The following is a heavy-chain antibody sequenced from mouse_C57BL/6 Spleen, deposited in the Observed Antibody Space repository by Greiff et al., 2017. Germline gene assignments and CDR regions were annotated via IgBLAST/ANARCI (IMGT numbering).Heavy chain of an antibody. V-gene: IGHV1-42*01. Sequence: VQLQQSGPELVKPGASVKISCKASGYSFTGYYMNWVKQSPEKSLELIGEINPSTGGTTYNQKFKAKATLTVDKSSSTAYMQLKSLTSEDSAVYYCALYGSSPFAYWGQGTLVTVSA. CDR3: ALYGSSPFAY. CDR2: INPSTGGT. D-gene: IGHD1-1*01. CDR1: GYSFTGYY. J-gene: IGHJ3*01.